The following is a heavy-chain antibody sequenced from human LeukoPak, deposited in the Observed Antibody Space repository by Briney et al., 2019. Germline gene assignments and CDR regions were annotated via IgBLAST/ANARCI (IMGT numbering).Heavy chain of an antibody. J-gene: IGHJ3*02. CDR2: IFYSGST. D-gene: IGHD5-18*01. CDR3: ARSSYGSAFDI. Sequence: SETLSLTCTVSGDSIRSYYWSWIRQPPGKGLEWTGYIFYSGSTNCNPSLKSRVSISVDTSKNQFSLKLSSVTAADTAVYYCARSSYGSAFDIWGQGTVVTVSS. V-gene: IGHV4-59*01. CDR1: GDSIRSYY.